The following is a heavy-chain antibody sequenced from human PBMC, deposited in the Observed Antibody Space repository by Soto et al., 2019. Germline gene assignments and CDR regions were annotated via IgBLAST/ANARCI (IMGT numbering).Heavy chain of an antibody. CDR3: ARDPAPPWELGYYYGMDV. CDR1: GFTFSSYG. Sequence: QVQLVESGGGVVQPGRSLRLSCAASGFTFSSYGMHWVRQAPGKGLEWVAVIWYDGSNKYYADSVKGRFTISRDNSKNTXXLQMNSLRAEDTAVYYCARDPAPPWELGYYYGMDVWGQGTTVTVSS. V-gene: IGHV3-33*01. D-gene: IGHD1-26*01. J-gene: IGHJ6*02. CDR2: IWYDGSNK.